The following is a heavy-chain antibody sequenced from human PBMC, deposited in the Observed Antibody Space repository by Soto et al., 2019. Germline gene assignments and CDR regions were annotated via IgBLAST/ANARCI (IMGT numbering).Heavy chain of an antibody. D-gene: IGHD4-17*01. J-gene: IGHJ4*02. Sequence: EVQLLESGGGLVQPGGSLXXSCAASGFTFSTYAMIWVRQAPGKGLEWVSVITGSGGSTYYADSVKGRFTISRDTSKNTLFLQMNSLRAEDTAVYYCAKDRYGDYGGIDYWGQGTMVTVSS. CDR2: ITGSGGST. CDR1: GFTFSTYA. V-gene: IGHV3-23*01. CDR3: AKDRYGDYGGIDY.